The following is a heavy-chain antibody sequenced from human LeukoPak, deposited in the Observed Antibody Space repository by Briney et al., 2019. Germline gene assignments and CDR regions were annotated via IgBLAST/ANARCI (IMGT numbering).Heavy chain of an antibody. CDR2: INHRGST. CDR3: ARVPHTTSSIDY. CDR1: GRSFTDYY. D-gene: IGHD6-6*01. J-gene: IGHJ4*02. Sequence: SETLSLTCAVYGRSFTDYYWSWIRQPPGKGLECIGEINHRGSTNYNSSLKSRVTISVDRSKNQFSLKLNPVTAADTAVYFCARVPHTTSSIDYWGQGAPVTVSS. V-gene: IGHV4-34*01.